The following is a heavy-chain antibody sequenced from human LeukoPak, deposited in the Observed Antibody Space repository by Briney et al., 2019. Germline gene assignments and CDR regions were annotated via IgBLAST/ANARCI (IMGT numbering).Heavy chain of an antibody. V-gene: IGHV3-48*03. CDR1: RFTFSSYE. CDR3: ARVSGITMIVVVQSDGFDI. Sequence: GGSLRLSCAASRFTFSSYEINWVRQAPGQGLEWVSYISSSGSTIYYADSVKGRFTISRDNAKNSLYLQMNSLRAEDTAVYYCARVSGITMIVVVQSDGFDIWGQGTMVSVSS. J-gene: IGHJ3*02. D-gene: IGHD3-22*01. CDR2: ISSSGSTI.